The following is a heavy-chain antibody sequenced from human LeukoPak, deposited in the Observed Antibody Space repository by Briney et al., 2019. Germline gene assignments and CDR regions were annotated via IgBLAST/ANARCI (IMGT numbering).Heavy chain of an antibody. D-gene: IGHD6-13*01. Sequence: GSQRLSCGASGFTFSSYWMSWVRQAPGKGLEWVANIKQDGSEKYYVDSVKGRFTGSRDNAKNSLYLQMNSLRAEDTAVYYCARGRSWSFDFWGQGTLGIVSS. V-gene: IGHV3-7*04. J-gene: IGHJ4*02. CDR3: ARGRSWSFDF. CDR1: GFTFSSYW. CDR2: IKQDGSEK.